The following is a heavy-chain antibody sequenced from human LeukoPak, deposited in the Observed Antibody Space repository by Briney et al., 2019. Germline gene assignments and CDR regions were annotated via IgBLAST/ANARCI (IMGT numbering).Heavy chain of an antibody. J-gene: IGHJ4*02. Sequence: PGGSLRLSCAASGFTFSSYGMHWVRQAPGKGLEWVAFIRYDGSNKYYADSVKGRFTISRDNAKNSLYLQMNSLRAEDTAVYYCARKHYDILTYFDYWGQGTLVTVSS. CDR1: GFTFSSYG. CDR3: ARKHYDILTYFDY. V-gene: IGHV3-30*02. D-gene: IGHD3-9*01. CDR2: IRYDGSNK.